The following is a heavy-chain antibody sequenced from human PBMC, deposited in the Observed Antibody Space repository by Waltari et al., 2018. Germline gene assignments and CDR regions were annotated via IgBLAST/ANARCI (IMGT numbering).Heavy chain of an antibody. CDR3: AGEVISGSYSAY. Sequence: QVQLVQSGAEVKKPGASVNVSCKASGYTFTGYYMHWVRQAPGQGLEWMGWINPNSGGTNYAQKFQGRVTMTRDTSISAACMELSRLRSDDTAVYYCAGEVISGSYSAYWGQGTLVTVAT. J-gene: IGHJ4*02. CDR2: INPNSGGT. CDR1: GYTFTGYY. D-gene: IGHD1-26*01. V-gene: IGHV1-2*02.